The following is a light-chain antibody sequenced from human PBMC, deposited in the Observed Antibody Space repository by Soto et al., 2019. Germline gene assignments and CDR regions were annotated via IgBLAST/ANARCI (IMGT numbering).Light chain of an antibody. CDR3: QQYGSSPRT. Sequence: EIVLTQSPGTLSLSPGERATLSCRASQSVSSSYLAWYHQKPGQAPRLLIYGASSRATGIPDRFSGSGSGTDFTLTISRLEPGDFAVYYCQQYGSSPRTFGQGTKVEIK. V-gene: IGKV3-20*01. CDR2: GAS. J-gene: IGKJ1*01. CDR1: QSVSSSY.